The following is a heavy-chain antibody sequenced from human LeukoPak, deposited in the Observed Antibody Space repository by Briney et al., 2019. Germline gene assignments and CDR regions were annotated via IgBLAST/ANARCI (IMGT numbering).Heavy chain of an antibody. CDR3: ARGQSGSSSWYDY. CDR1: GYTFTGYY. Sequence: APVKVSCKASGYTFTGYYMHWVRQAPGQGLEWMGWINPNSGGTNYAQKFQGWVTMTRDTSISTAYMELSRLRSDDTAVYYCARGQSGSSSWYDYWGQGTLVTVSS. V-gene: IGHV1-2*04. D-gene: IGHD6-13*01. J-gene: IGHJ4*02. CDR2: INPNSGGT.